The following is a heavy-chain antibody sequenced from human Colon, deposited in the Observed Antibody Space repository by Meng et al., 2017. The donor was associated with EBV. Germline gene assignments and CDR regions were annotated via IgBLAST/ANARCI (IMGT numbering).Heavy chain of an antibody. J-gene: IGHJ4*02. CDR2: IKSKTVGGTT. D-gene: IGHD2-15*01. Sequence: EGELVGSGGGLLKAGGSLRLSCAASGFTFSTTWMNWVRQGPGKGLEWFGRIKSKTVGGTTEYAAPVKGRFIISRDDSKNTLYLQMNSLKTEDTAVYYCSTEVVEEVDFWGRGTLVTVSS. CDR1: GFTFSTTW. V-gene: IGHV3-15*01. CDR3: STEVVEEVDF.